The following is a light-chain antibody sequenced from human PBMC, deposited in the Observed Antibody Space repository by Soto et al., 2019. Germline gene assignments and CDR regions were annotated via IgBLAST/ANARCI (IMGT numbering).Light chain of an antibody. Sequence: QAVVTQEPSLTVSPGGTVTLTCGSSTGAVTSGHYPYWFQQKPGQAPRTLIYDTSNKHSWTPARFSGSLLGGKAALTLSGAQPEDEADYYCLLSYRCARSGVFGGGTKLTVL. CDR2: DTS. V-gene: IGLV7-46*01. J-gene: IGLJ3*02. CDR3: LLSYRCARSGV. CDR1: TGAVTSGHY.